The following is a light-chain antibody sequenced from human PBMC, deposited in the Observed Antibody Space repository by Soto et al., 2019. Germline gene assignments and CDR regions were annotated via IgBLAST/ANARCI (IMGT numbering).Light chain of an antibody. CDR3: RQRSNCPRT. Sequence: EIVLTQSPATLSLSPGERATLSCRASQSVSNNLGWYQQKPGQAPRLLIYDASNRATDIPARFSGSGSGTDFTLNINSLEPEDFAVYSCRQRSNCPRTFGQGTKLEIK. CDR1: QSVSNN. V-gene: IGKV3-11*01. CDR2: DAS. J-gene: IGKJ2*01.